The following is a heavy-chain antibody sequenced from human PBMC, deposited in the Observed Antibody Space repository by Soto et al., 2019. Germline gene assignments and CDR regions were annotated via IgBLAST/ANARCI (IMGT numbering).Heavy chain of an antibody. CDR2: INAGNGNT. J-gene: IGHJ4*02. D-gene: IGHD3-10*01. CDR1: GYTFTSYA. CDR3: ARDLGFGEVGLGY. V-gene: IGHV1-3*05. Sequence: QVQLVQSGAEEKKPGASVKVSCKASGYTFTSYAMHWVRQAPGQRLEWMGWINAGNGNTKYSQKFQGRVTITRDTSADTAYMEPGSLKSEDPAVYYCARDLGFGEVGLGYWGQGTLVTVSS.